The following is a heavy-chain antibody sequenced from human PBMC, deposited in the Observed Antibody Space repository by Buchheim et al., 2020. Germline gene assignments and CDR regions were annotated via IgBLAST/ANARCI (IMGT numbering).Heavy chain of an antibody. CDR2: ISSSGDGT. V-gene: IGHV3-23*01. J-gene: IGHJ4*02. Sequence: EVQLLESGGGLVQPGGSLRLSCAASGFTFANYAMSWVGQAPGKGLEWVAAISSSGDGTHYAGYVKGGFNIHRDNSKNTLDLQMNSLIVEDTAIYYCAKYSRTGGTSYDYWGRGTL. D-gene: IGHD2-8*02. CDR3: AKYSRTGGTSYDY. CDR1: GFTFANYA.